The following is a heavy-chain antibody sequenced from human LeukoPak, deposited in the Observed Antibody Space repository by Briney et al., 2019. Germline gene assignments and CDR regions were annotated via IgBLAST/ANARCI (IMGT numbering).Heavy chain of an antibody. CDR1: GFTSSSYW. CDR3: VRGRGSYGWFDP. V-gene: IGHV3-74*01. D-gene: IGHD3-10*01. Sequence: GGSLRLSCAASGFTSSSYWKHWVRQVPGKGLVWVSRISGDGTARNYADSVKGRFTISRDDAKNTVDLQMNSLRGEDTAVYYCVRGRGSYGWFDPWGQGTLVTVSS. J-gene: IGHJ5*02. CDR2: ISGDGTAR.